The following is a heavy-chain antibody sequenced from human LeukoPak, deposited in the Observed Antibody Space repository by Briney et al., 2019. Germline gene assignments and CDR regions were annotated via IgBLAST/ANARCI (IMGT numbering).Heavy chain of an antibody. V-gene: IGHV1-3*01. D-gene: IGHD2-15*01. CDR1: GYTFTSYA. CDR2: INAGNGNT. J-gene: IGHJ5*02. CDR3: ARDLEDCSGGSCYFWFDP. Sequence: GASVKVSCKASGYTFTSYAMHWVRQAPGQRLEWMGWINAGNGNTKYSQKFQGRVTITRDTSASTAYMELSSLRSEDTAVYYCARDLEDCSGGSCYFWFDPWGQGTLVTVSS.